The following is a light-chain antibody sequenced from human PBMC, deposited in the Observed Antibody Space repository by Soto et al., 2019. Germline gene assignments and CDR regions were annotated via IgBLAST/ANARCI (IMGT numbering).Light chain of an antibody. V-gene: IGKV1-39*01. CDR3: QQSYSTPIT. J-gene: IGKJ5*01. CDR1: QSISSY. Sequence: DIQMTQSPSSLCASLGDIVTITCRASQSISSYLNWYQQKPGKAPKLLIYAASSLQSGVPSRFSGSGSGTDFTLTISSLQPEDFATYYCQQSYSTPITFGQGTRLEI. CDR2: AAS.